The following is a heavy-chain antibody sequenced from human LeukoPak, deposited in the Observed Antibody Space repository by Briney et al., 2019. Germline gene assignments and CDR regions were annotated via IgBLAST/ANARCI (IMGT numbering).Heavy chain of an antibody. D-gene: IGHD4-17*01. J-gene: IGHJ2*01. Sequence: SETLSLTCTVSGGSISSYYWSWIRQPAGKGLEWIGRSYTSGSTNYNHSLKSRVTMSVDTSKNQFSLKLSSVTAADTAVYYCARDPPYGDYWYFDLWGRGTLVTVSS. CDR3: ARDPPYGDYWYFDL. CDR1: GGSISSYY. CDR2: SYTSGST. V-gene: IGHV4-4*07.